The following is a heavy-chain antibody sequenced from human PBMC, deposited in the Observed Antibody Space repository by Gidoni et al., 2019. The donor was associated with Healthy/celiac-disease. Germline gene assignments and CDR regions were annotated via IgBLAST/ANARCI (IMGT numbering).Heavy chain of an antibody. CDR1: GYTFTSYY. CDR2: INPRGGST. J-gene: IGHJ4*02. CDR3: ARGSKEPYYDILTGTDY. V-gene: IGHV1-46*01. D-gene: IGHD3-9*01. Sequence: VSCTASGYTFTSYYMHWVRQAPVQGLEWMGIINPRGGSTSYAQKFQGRVTMTRDTSTSTVYMELSSLRSEDTAVYYCARGSKEPYYDILTGTDYWGQGTLVTGSS.